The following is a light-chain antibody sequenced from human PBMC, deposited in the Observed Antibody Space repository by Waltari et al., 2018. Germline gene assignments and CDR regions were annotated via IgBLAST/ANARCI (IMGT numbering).Light chain of an antibody. CDR2: DVT. V-gene: IGLV2-14*03. J-gene: IGLJ2*01. CDR1: SNDVGASNF. CDR3: SSFTDTHTLL. Sequence: QSALTQPASVSGSPGQSITISCTGTSNDVGASNFVSWYQQHPGIAPQILIYDVTERPSGLSYRFSGSKSANTASLTISGLLPEDEAIYYCSSFTDTHTLLFGGGTTVTVL.